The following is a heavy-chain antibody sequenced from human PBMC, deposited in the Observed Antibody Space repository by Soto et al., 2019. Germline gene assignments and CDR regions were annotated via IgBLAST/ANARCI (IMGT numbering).Heavy chain of an antibody. D-gene: IGHD3-3*01. CDR2: IKQDGSEK. CDR1: GFTFSSYW. J-gene: IGHJ6*03. CDR3: AGATYYDFWSGCPYYYYYYMDV. Sequence: PGGSLRLSCAASGFTFSSYWMSWVRQAPGKGLEWVANIKQDGSEKYYVDSVKGRFTISRDNAKNSLYLQMNSLRAEDTAVYYCAGATYYDFWSGCPYYYYYYMDVWGKGTTVTVSS. V-gene: IGHV3-7*01.